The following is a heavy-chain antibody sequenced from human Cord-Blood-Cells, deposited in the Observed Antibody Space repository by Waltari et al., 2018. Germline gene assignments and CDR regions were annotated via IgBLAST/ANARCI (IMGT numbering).Heavy chain of an antibody. J-gene: IGHJ4*02. Sequence: EVQLVESGGGLVQPGGSLRLSCAASGFTFSSYWMSWFRQAPGKGLKWVANIKQDGSEKYYVDSVKGRFTISRDNAKNSLYLQMNSLRAEDTAVYYCASGVMYYDFWSGYYWGQGTLVTVSS. CDR1: GFTFSSYW. D-gene: IGHD3-3*01. V-gene: IGHV3-7*01. CDR2: IKQDGSEK. CDR3: ASGVMYYDFWSGYY.